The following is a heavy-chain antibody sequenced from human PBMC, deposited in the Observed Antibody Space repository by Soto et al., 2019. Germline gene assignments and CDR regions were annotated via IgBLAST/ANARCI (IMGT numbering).Heavy chain of an antibody. CDR3: ARLDPDYYHRSGYAIHI. CDR2: IYPGDSDT. V-gene: IGHV5-51*01. Sequence: PGESLKISCKGSGYSFTSYWIGWVRQMPGKGLEWMGIIYPGDSDTRYSPSFQGQVTISADKSISTAYLQWSSLKASDTAMYYCARLDPDYYHRSGYAIHIWGQGIMVTVSS. D-gene: IGHD3-22*01. J-gene: IGHJ3*02. CDR1: GYSFTSYW.